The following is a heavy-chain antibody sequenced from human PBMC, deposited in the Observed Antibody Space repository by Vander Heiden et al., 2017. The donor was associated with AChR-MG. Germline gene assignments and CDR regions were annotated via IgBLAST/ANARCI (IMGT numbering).Heavy chain of an antibody. Sequence: QVQLVQSGAEVKKPGSSVKVSCKASGGTCSSYAISWVRQAPGQGLEWMGGIIPICGTANYAQKFQGRVTITADKSTSTAYMELSSLRSEDTAVYYCARVPTTYDFWGGYPSVENYYYYMDVWGKGTTVTVSS. CDR2: IIPICGTA. V-gene: IGHV1-69*06. J-gene: IGHJ6*03. CDR3: ARVPTTYDFWGGYPSVENYYYYMDV. D-gene: IGHD3-3*01. CDR1: GGTCSSYA.